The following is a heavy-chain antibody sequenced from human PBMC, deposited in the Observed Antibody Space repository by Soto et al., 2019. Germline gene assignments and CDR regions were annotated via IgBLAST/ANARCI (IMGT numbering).Heavy chain of an antibody. V-gene: IGHV3-30*18. Sequence: QVQLVESGGGVVQPGRSLRLSCAASGFTFSSYGMHWVRQAPGKGLEWVAVISYDGSNKYYADSVKGRFTISRDNSKNTLYLQMNSLRAEDTAVYYWAKEYCSGGSCYSSAFDIWGQGTMVTVSS. J-gene: IGHJ3*02. CDR1: GFTFSSYG. CDR3: AKEYCSGGSCYSSAFDI. CDR2: ISYDGSNK. D-gene: IGHD2-15*01.